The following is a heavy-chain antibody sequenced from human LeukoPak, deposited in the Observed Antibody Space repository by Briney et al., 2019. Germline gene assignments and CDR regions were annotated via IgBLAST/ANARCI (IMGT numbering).Heavy chain of an antibody. V-gene: IGHV3-38-3*01. CDR3: ARDTFPYSYGPYDY. CDR1: GFTVSSNE. CDR2: ISGGST. Sequence: GGSLRLSCAASGFTVSSNEMSWVRQAPGKGLEWVSPISGGSTYYADSRKGRFTISRDNSKNTPHLQMNSLRAEDTAVYYCARDTFPYSYGPYDYWGQGTLVTVSS. D-gene: IGHD5-18*01. J-gene: IGHJ4*02.